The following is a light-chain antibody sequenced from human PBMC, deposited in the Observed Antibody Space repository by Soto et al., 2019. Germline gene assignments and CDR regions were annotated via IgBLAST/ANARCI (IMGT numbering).Light chain of an antibody. CDR1: QSVSSN. CDR3: QQYNNWPRT. CDR2: GAS. V-gene: IGKV3-15*01. Sequence: EIVMTQSPAPLSVSPGERATLSCRASQSVSSNLAWYQQKTGQAPRLLIYGASTRATGIPARFSGSGSGTEFTLTISSLQSEDVAVYYCQQYNNWPRTFGQGTKVDIK. J-gene: IGKJ1*01.